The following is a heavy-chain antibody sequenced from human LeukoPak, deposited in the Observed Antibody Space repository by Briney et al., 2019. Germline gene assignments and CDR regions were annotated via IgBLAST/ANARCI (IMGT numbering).Heavy chain of an antibody. D-gene: IGHD6-19*01. J-gene: IGHJ4*02. Sequence: PGGSLRLSCAASGFTFSSYSMNWVRQAPGKGLEWVSSISSSSSYIYYADSVKGRFTISRDNAKNSLYLQMNSLRAEDTAVYYCARASLYSSGWYNYWGQGTLVTVSS. V-gene: IGHV3-21*01. CDR1: GFTFSSYS. CDR3: ARASLYSSGWYNY. CDR2: ISSSSSYI.